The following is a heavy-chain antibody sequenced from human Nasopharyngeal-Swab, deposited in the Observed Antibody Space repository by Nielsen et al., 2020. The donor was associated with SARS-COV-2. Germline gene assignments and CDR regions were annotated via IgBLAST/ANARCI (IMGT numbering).Heavy chain of an antibody. CDR3: ARGVYDILTGYYLGYYYGMDV. Sequence: SETLSLTCTVSGGSISSSSYYWGWIRQPPGKGPEWIGSIYYSGSTYYNPSLKSRVTISVDTSKNQFSLKLSSVTAADTAVYYCARGVYDILTGYYLGYYYGMDVWGQGTTVTVSS. J-gene: IGHJ6*02. CDR1: GGSISSSSYY. CDR2: IYYSGST. D-gene: IGHD3-9*01. V-gene: IGHV4-39*07.